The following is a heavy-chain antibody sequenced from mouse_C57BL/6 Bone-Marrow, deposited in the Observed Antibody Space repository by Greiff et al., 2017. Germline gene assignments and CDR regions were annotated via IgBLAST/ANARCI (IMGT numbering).Heavy chain of an antibody. CDR3: ARSGPLERSFDY. D-gene: IGHD4-1*01. CDR1: GYTFTSYW. CDR2: IYPTSGRT. V-gene: IGHV1-55*01. J-gene: IGHJ2*01. Sequence: QVQLQQPGAELVKPGASVKMSCKASGYTFTSYWITWVKQRPGQGLEWIGYIYPTSGRTNYNEKFKSKAILTVDNSSNTAYMQLSILTSVYSAVFYCARSGPLERSFDYWGQGTTLTVSS.